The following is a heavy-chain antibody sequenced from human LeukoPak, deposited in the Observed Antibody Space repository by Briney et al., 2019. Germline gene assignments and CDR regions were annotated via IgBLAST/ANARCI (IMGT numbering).Heavy chain of an antibody. D-gene: IGHD3-3*01. CDR3: ATFTIFGVVIRPFDY. CDR1: GYTRTELS. V-gene: IGHV1-24*01. Sequence: ASGKLCCKVSGYTRTELSIHWVRQAPGQGLGWMRGLDHEDGETIYAQKFQGRVTMTEDTSTDTAYMELSSLRSEDTAVYYCATFTIFGVVIRPFDYWGQGTLVTVSS. J-gene: IGHJ4*02. CDR2: LDHEDGET.